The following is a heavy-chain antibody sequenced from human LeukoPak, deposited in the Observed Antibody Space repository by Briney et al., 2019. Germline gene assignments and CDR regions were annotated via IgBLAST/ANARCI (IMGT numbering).Heavy chain of an antibody. CDR1: GYTLTELS. V-gene: IGHV1-24*01. D-gene: IGHD5-18*01. CDR2: FDPEDGET. CDR3: ARHGVDTAMVDSLTPYYYYYYYMDV. J-gene: IGHJ6*03. Sequence: ASVKVSCKVSGYTLTELSMRWVRQAPGKGLEWMGGFDPEDGETIYAQKFQGRVTMTEDTSTDTAYMELSSLRSEDTAVYYCARHGVDTAMVDSLTPYYYYYYYMDVWGKGTTVTVSS.